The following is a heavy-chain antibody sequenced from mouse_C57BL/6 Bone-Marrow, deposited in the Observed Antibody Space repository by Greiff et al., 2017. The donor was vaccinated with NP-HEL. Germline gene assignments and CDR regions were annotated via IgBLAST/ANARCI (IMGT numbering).Heavy chain of an antibody. CDR3: ARNYNYYAMDY. CDR1: GYTFTGYW. D-gene: IGHD2-1*01. Sequence: VQLQQSGAELMKPGASVKLSCKATGYTFTGYWIEWVKQRPGHGLEWIGEILPGSGSTNYNQKFKDKATLTVDKSSSTAYMQLSSLTSEDSAVYYCARNYNYYAMDYWGQGTSVTVSS. CDR2: ILPGSGST. J-gene: IGHJ4*01. V-gene: IGHV1-9*01.